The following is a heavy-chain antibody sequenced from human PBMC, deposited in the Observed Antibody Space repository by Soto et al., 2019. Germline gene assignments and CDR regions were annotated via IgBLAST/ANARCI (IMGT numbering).Heavy chain of an antibody. CDR2: INPSGGST. D-gene: IGHD3-10*01. V-gene: IGHV1-46*01. CDR3: ARDLPLSRITMVRGVPEYGY. Sequence: ASVKVSCKASGYTFTSYYMHWVRQAPGQGLEWMGIINPSGGSTSYAQKFQGRVTMTRDTSTSTVYMELSSLRSEDTAVYYCARDLPLSRITMVRGVPEYGYWGQGTLVTVSS. J-gene: IGHJ4*02. CDR1: GYTFTSYY.